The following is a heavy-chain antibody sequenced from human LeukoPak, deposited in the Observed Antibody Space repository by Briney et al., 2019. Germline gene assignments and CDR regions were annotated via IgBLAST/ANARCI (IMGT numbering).Heavy chain of an antibody. CDR1: GGSISSYY. D-gene: IGHD3-3*01. V-gene: IGHV4-59*12. J-gene: IGHJ6*02. CDR3: AGDFRFLRCRGGYGMDV. CDR2: IYYSGST. Sequence: SETLSLTCTASGGSISSYYWSWIRQPPGKGLEWIGHIYYSGSTNYNPSLKSRVTMSVDTSKNQFSLKLISMTAADTAVYYCAGDFRFLRCRGGYGMDVWGQGTTVTVSS.